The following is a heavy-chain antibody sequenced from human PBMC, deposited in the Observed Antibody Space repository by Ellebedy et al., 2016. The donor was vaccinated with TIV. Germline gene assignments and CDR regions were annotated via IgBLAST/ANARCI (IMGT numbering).Heavy chain of an antibody. J-gene: IGHJ4*02. CDR3: ARDENYGAEVIDF. V-gene: IGHV3-30*04. D-gene: IGHD4-17*01. Sequence: GESLKISCAASGFTLSTYAIHWVRQAPGKGLEWVAVISFDVTNKYYADSVKGRFTMSRDTSKNTLYMQMNSRRDEDTAVYYCARDENYGAEVIDFWGQGTLVTVSS. CDR2: ISFDVTNK. CDR1: GFTLSTYA.